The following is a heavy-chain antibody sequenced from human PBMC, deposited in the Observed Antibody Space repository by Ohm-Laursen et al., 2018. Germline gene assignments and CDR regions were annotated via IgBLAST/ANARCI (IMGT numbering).Heavy chain of an antibody. CDR3: AKDRHSRVTKGFDM. J-gene: IGHJ3*02. D-gene: IGHD2-8*01. CDR2: ISYDGSNK. CDR1: GFTFSNYG. V-gene: IGHV3-30*18. Sequence: SLRLSCAASGFTFSNYGMHWVRQAPGKGLEWVALISYDGSNKFHADSVKGRFTISRDNSKNTLYLQMNSLRGGDTAVYYCAKDRHSRVTKGFDMWGQGTKVTVSS.